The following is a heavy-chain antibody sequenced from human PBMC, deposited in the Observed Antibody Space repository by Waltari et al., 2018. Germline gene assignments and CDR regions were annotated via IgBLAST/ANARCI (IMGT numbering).Heavy chain of an antibody. D-gene: IGHD3-3*01. CDR1: GYTFTSYG. CDR3: ARVLTYYVFWSGYRPDLYYFDY. V-gene: IGHV1-18*01. Sequence: QVQLVQSGAEVKKPGASVKVSCKASGYTFTSYGISWVRQAPGQGLEWMGWISAYNGNTNYAQKLKGRVTMTTDTSTSTAYMELRSLRSADTAVYYCARVLTYYVFWSGYRPDLYYFDYWGQGTLVTVSS. J-gene: IGHJ4*02. CDR2: ISAYNGNT.